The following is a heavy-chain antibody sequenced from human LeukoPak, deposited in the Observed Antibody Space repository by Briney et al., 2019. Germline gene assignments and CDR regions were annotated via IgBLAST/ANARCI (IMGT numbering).Heavy chain of an antibody. CDR3: ARVILKREFDL. CDR1: GGSISSSSYY. J-gene: IGHJ2*01. CDR2: IYYSGST. Sequence: SETLSLTCTVSGGSISSSSYYWGWIRQPPGKGLEWIGSIYYSGSTYYNPSLKSRVTISVDTSKNQFSLKLSSVTAADTAVYYCARVILKREFDLWGRGTLVTVSS. V-gene: IGHV4-39*07. D-gene: IGHD3-16*02.